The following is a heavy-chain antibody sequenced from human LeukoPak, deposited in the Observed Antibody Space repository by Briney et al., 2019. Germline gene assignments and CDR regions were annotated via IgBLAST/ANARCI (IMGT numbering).Heavy chain of an antibody. CDR1: GGSISSSSYY. V-gene: IGHV4-39*07. CDR2: IYYSGST. CDR3: ARDLRGIVGAGGN. J-gene: IGHJ4*02. Sequence: SETLSLTCTVSGGSISSSSYYWGWIRQPPGKGLEWIGSIYYSGSTYYNPSLKSRVTISVDTSKNQFSLKLSSVTAADTAVYYCARDLRGIVGAGGNWGQGTLVTVSS. D-gene: IGHD1-26*01.